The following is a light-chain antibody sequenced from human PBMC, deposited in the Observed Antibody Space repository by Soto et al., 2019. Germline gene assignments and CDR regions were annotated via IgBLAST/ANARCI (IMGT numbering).Light chain of an antibody. J-gene: IGKJ4*01. CDR3: QQSYSKPLT. Sequence: DIQMTQSPSSLSASVGDRVTITCRASQTIDSWLAWYQQRPGKPPNLLIYKASTLASGVPSRFSGSGSGTEFTLTINSLQPDDFATYYCQQSYSKPLTFGGGTKVDIK. CDR2: KAS. V-gene: IGKV1-5*03. CDR1: QTIDSW.